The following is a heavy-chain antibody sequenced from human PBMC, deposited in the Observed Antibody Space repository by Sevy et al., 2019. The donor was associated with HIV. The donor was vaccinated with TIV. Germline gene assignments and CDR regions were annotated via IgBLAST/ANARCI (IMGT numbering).Heavy chain of an antibody. CDR1: GGTFSSYA. J-gene: IGHJ6*02. D-gene: IGHD1-1*01. CDR3: ASFPNWNDQDYYYYGMDV. V-gene: IGHV1-69*13. CDR2: IIPIFGTA. Sequence: ASVKVSCKASGGTFSSYAISWVRQAPGQGLEWMGGIIPIFGTANYAQKFQGRVTITADESTSTAYMELSSLRSEDTAVYYCASFPNWNDQDYYYYGMDVWGQGTTVTVSS.